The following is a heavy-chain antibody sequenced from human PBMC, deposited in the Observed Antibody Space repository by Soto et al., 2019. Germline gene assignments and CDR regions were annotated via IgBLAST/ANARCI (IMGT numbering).Heavy chain of an antibody. D-gene: IGHD6-13*01. V-gene: IGHV2-5*02. J-gene: IGHJ4*02. CDR3: APRRSDSSSWYEGYYFDY. CDR1: GFSLSTSGVG. CDR2: IYWDDDK. Sequence: QITLKESGPTLVKPTQTLTLTCTFSGFSLSTSGVGVGWIRQPPGKALEWLALIYWDDDKRYSPSLKSRLTITKDTAQNQVVLTMTNMDPVDTATYYCAPRRSDSSSWYEGYYFDYWGQGTLVTVSS.